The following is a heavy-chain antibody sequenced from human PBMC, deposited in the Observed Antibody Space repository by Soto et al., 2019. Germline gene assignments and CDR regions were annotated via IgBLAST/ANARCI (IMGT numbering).Heavy chain of an antibody. CDR1: GYTITSNY. CDR3: ASLGYSGYQGY. D-gene: IGHD5-12*01. CDR2: INPSGGST. Sequence: ASVKLSGKESGYTITSNYMHCVRQAPGQGLEWMGIINPSGGSTSYAQKFQGRVTMTRDTSTSTVYMELSSLRSEDTAVYYCASLGYSGYQGYWGQGTLVTVSS. J-gene: IGHJ4*02. V-gene: IGHV1-46*03.